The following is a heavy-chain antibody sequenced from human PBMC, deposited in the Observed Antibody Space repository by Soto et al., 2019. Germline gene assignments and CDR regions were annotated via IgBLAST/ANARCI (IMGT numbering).Heavy chain of an antibody. CDR2: IYSGGST. D-gene: IGHD3-10*01. CDR1: GFTVSSNY. Sequence: EVQLVESGGGLVQPGGSLRLSCAASGFTVSSNYMSWVRQAPGKGLEWVSVIYSGGSTYYADSVKGRFTISRHNSKNTLYLQMNSLRAEDTAVYYCARMVRGIYYYYYMDVWGKGTTVTVSS. CDR3: ARMVRGIYYYYYMDV. J-gene: IGHJ6*03. V-gene: IGHV3-53*04.